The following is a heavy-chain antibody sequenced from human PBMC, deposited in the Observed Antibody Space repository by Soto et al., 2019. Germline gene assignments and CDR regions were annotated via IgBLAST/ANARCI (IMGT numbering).Heavy chain of an antibody. CDR2: INADNGNT. CDR1: GYTFTSYA. J-gene: IGHJ6*02. CDR3: ARDPRATMVRGDYHYGMDV. Sequence: QVQLVQSGAEVKKPGASVKVSCKASGYTFTSYAMHWVRQAPGQRLEWMGWINADNGNTKYSQKFQGRVTITRDTSARTAYMELSSLRSEDTAVYYCARDPRATMVRGDYHYGMDVWGQGTTVTVSS. D-gene: IGHD3-10*01. V-gene: IGHV1-3*01.